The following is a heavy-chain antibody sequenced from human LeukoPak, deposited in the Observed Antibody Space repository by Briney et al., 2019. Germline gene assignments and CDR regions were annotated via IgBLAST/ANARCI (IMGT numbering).Heavy chain of an antibody. V-gene: IGHV3-66*01. Sequence: GGSLRLSSAGSGFTVSSNYMSWVRQAPGKGLEWVSVIYSGGSTYYADSVKGRFTISRDNSKNTVYLQMNSLRVEDTAVYYCASKAYYDSAGYYSDGFDIWGQGTMVTVSS. CDR1: GFTVSSNY. J-gene: IGHJ3*02. CDR2: IYSGGST. CDR3: ASKAYYDSAGYYSDGFDI. D-gene: IGHD3-22*01.